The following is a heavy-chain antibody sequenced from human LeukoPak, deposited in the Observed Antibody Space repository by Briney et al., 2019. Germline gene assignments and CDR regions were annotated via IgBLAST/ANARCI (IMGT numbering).Heavy chain of an antibody. J-gene: IGHJ4*02. CDR1: GASISSYH. V-gene: IGHV4-59*08. Sequence: SETLSLTCTVSGASISSYHWIWIRQPPGKGLEWIGYSFDSGSTKYNPSLKSRVTISLGTSKNKFSLKLSSVTAADTAVYFCARHLGYTGYDFVCYWGQGTLVT. D-gene: IGHD5-12*01. CDR3: ARHLGYTGYDFVCY. CDR2: SFDSGST.